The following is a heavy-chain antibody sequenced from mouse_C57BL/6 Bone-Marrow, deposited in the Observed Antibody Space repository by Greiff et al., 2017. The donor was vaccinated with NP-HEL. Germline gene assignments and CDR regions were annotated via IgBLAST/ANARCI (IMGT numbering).Heavy chain of an antibody. J-gene: IGHJ2*01. CDR3: ARNDGYYSYYFDY. CDR2: ISYDGSN. D-gene: IGHD2-3*01. Sequence: EVKVEESGPGLVKPSQSLSLTCSVTGYSITSGYYWNWIRQFPGNKLEWMGYISYDGSNNYNPSLKNRISITRDTSKNQFFLKLNSVTTEDTATYYCARNDGYYSYYFDYWGQGTTLTVSS. V-gene: IGHV3-6*01. CDR1: GYSITSGYY.